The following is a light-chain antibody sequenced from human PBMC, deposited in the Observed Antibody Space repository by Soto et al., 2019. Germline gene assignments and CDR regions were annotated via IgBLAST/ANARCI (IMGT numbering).Light chain of an antibody. V-gene: IGKV3-15*01. Sequence: EKVMTQSPATLSVSPGERATLSCRASQSVSSTLAWYQQNPGQAPRLRIYGASSRATGIPVRFSGSGSGTEFTLSISSLQSEDFAVYYCQQYNNWPLTFGQGTRLEIK. CDR3: QQYNNWPLT. J-gene: IGKJ5*01. CDR1: QSVSST. CDR2: GAS.